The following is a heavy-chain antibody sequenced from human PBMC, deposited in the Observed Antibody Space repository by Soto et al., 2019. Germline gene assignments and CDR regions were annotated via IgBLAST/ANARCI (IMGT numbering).Heavy chain of an antibody. J-gene: IGHJ4*02. V-gene: IGHV1-69*02. CDR3: ATPACAATWCSPSHNLDH. CDR2: INPLSVIP. D-gene: IGHD2-2*01. Sequence: EWMGKINPLSVIPNYAQKFQDRVTFTADTDSSTAYMELSSLRSDDTAVYYCATPACAATWCSPSHNLDHWGQGTLVTVSS.